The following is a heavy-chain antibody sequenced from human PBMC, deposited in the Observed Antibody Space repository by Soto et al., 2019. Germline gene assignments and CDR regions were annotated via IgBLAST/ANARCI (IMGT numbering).Heavy chain of an antibody. CDR1: GDSVSSNSAA. CDR2: TYYRSKWYN. Sequence: KQSQTLSLTCAISGDSVSSNSAAWNWIRQSPSRGLEWLGRTYYRSKWYNDYAVSVKSRITINPDTSKNQFSLQLKSVTPEDTAVYYCARVAAGTGDYYYGMDVWGQGTTVTVSS. J-gene: IGHJ6*02. CDR3: ARVAAGTGDYYYGMDV. V-gene: IGHV6-1*01. D-gene: IGHD6-13*01.